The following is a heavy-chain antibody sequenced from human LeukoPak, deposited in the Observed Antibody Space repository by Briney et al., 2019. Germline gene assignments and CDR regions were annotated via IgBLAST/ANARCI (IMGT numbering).Heavy chain of an antibody. V-gene: IGHV1-18*04. CDR1: GNTFTAYY. J-gene: IGHJ6*03. CDR3: ARELGLMIVVRSHYMDV. Sequence: GASVKVSCKASGNTFTAYYIHWVRQAPGQGLEWMGWISAYNGNTNYAQKLQGRVTMTTDTSTSTAYMELRSLRSDDTAVYYCARELGLMIVVRSHYMDVWGKGTTVTVSS. CDR2: ISAYNGNT. D-gene: IGHD3-22*01.